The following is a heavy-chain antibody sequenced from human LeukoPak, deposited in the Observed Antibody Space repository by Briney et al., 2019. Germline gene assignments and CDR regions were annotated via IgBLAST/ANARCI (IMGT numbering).Heavy chain of an antibody. CDR1: GFTFSSYG. J-gene: IGHJ4*02. D-gene: IGHD5-18*01. CDR3: ARMAAPNTAMVTIDY. CDR2: ISYDGSNK. V-gene: IGHV3-30*03. Sequence: GGSLRLSCAASGFTFSSYGMHWVRQAPGKGLEWVAVISYDGSNKYYADSVKGRFTISRDNSKNTLYLQMNSLRAEDTAVYYCARMAAPNTAMVTIDYWGQGTLVTVSS.